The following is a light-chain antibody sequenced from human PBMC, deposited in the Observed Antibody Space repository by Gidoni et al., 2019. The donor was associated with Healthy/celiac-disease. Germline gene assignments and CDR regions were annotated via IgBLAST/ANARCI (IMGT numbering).Light chain of an antibody. CDR3: QHSYSTPQT. Sequence: DIQMTQHPSSLSASVVDSGNITCRASQSISSYLNWYQQKPGKAPKLLIFAASSLQSGVPSMFSGSGSGTDFTLTISSLQPEDFATYYCQHSYSTPQTFXXXTKVEIK. CDR2: AAS. CDR1: QSISSY. J-gene: IGKJ1*01. V-gene: IGKV1-39*01.